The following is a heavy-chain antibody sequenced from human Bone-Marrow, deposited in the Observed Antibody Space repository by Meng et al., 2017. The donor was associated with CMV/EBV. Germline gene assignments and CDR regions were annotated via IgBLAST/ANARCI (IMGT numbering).Heavy chain of an antibody. Sequence: GESLKISCATSGLTFSSYWMHCVRQAAGKGLVWVSRFNTDGSTTAYAASVKGRFTISRDNAKNTLYLQMNSLRAEDTAVYYCARSGGDIVVVPAAIAHGMDVWGQGTTVTASS. CDR1: GLTFSSYW. D-gene: IGHD2-2*01. J-gene: IGHJ6*02. CDR2: FNTDGSTT. CDR3: ARSGGDIVVVPAAIAHGMDV. V-gene: IGHV3-74*01.